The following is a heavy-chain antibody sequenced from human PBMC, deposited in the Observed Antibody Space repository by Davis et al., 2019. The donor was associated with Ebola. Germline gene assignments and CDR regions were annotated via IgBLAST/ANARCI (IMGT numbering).Heavy chain of an antibody. CDR3: SRGILVYAIPTYYYYMDV. CDR2: IYYSGST. CDR1: GGSISSYD. D-gene: IGHD2-8*01. V-gene: IGHV4-59*01. Sequence: MPSETLSLTCTVSGGSISSYDWSWIRQPPGKGLEWIGYIYYSGSTNYNPSLKSRVTISVDTSKNQFSLMLSSVTAAETAVYYCSRGILVYAIPTYYYYMDVWGKGTTVTVSS. J-gene: IGHJ6*03.